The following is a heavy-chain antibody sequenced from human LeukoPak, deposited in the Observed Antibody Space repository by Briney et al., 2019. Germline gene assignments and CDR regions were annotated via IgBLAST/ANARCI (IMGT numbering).Heavy chain of an antibody. Sequence: PGGSLRLSCAASGFTFISYGMHWVRQAPGKGLEWVAFVRYDGSNKYYADSVKGRFTISRDNSKNTLYLQMSSLRVEDTAVYYCAKSKWERLLFTHSDYWGQGTLVTVSS. CDR2: VRYDGSNK. D-gene: IGHD1-26*01. CDR3: AKSKWERLLFTHSDY. J-gene: IGHJ4*02. CDR1: GFTFISYG. V-gene: IGHV3-30*02.